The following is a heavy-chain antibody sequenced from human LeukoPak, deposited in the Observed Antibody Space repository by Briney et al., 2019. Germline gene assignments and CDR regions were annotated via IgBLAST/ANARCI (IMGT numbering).Heavy chain of an antibody. Sequence: PGGSLRLSCAASGFTFSSYEMNWVRQAPGKGLEWVSYISSSGSTIYYADSVKGRFTISRDNSKNTLYLQMNSLRAEDTAVYYCAKEYSGSLDYGGQETLVTVPS. J-gene: IGHJ4*02. V-gene: IGHV3-48*03. CDR3: AKEYSGSLDY. D-gene: IGHD1-26*01. CDR1: GFTFSSYE. CDR2: ISSSGSTI.